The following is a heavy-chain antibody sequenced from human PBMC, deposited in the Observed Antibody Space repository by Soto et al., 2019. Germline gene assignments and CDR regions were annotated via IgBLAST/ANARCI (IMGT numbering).Heavy chain of an antibody. CDR3: ARDTRLGVGGQPFDY. V-gene: IGHV3-48*01. D-gene: IGHD1-26*01. Sequence: GVSLRLSCAASGFTFSSYSMNWVRQAPGKGLEWVSYISSSSSTIYYADSVKGRFTISRDNAKNSLYLQMNSLRAEDTAVYYCARDTRLGVGGQPFDYWGQGTLVTVSS. CDR1: GFTFSSYS. CDR2: ISSSSSTI. J-gene: IGHJ4*02.